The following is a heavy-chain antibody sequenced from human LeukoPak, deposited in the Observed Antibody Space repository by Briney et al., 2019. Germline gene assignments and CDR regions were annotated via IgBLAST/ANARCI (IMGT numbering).Heavy chain of an antibody. Sequence: AASVKVSCKASGYTFTSYGISWVRQAPGQGLEWMGWISAYNGNTNYAQKLQGRVTMTTDTSTSTACMELRSLRSDDTAVYYCARDVGYSSSSSWFDPWGQGTLVTVSS. CDR2: ISAYNGNT. CDR1: GYTFTSYG. J-gene: IGHJ5*02. CDR3: ARDVGYSSSSSWFDP. V-gene: IGHV1-18*01. D-gene: IGHD6-6*01.